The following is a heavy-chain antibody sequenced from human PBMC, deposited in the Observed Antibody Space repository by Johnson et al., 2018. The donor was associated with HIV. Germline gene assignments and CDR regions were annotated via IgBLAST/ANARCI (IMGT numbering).Heavy chain of an antibody. Sequence: VQLVESGGGVVQPGRSLRLSCAASGFTFSSYAMHWVRQAPGKGLEWVAVILYDGNNKYYADSVKGRFTISRDNSKNTLYLQMNSLRAGDTAVYYCARETVTSGAFDIWGQGTMVTVSS. CDR1: GFTFSSYA. V-gene: IGHV3-30*14. D-gene: IGHD4-11*01. CDR3: ARETVTSGAFDI. J-gene: IGHJ3*02. CDR2: ILYDGNNK.